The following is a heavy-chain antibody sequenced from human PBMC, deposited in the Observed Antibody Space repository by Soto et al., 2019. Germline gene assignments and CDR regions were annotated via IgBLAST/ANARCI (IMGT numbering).Heavy chain of an antibody. D-gene: IGHD4-17*01. CDR1: GFTFSSYS. CDR3: ARDHRDYGDYEDY. CDR2: ISSSSSYL. V-gene: IGHV3-21*01. Sequence: EVQLVESGGGLVKPGGSLRLSCAASGFTFSSYSMNWVRQAPGKGLEWVSSISSSSSYLYYADSVKGRFTISRDNAKNSLYLQMNSLRAEDTAVYYCARDHRDYGDYEDYWGQGTLVTVSS. J-gene: IGHJ4*02.